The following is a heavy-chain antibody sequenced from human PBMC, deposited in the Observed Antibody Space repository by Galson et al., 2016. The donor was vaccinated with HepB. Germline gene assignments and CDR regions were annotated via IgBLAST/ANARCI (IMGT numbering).Heavy chain of an antibody. Sequence: SLRLSCAASGFTFDDYVLHWVRQAPRKGLEWVSLISWDGGSTFYADSVKGRFTISRDNSKNSLFLQMDSLRPEDTAFYYCATISTGDYYFNYWGHGTLVTVSS. CDR3: ATISTGDYYFNY. D-gene: IGHD2-21*02. J-gene: IGHJ4*01. CDR2: ISWDGGST. V-gene: IGHV3-43*01. CDR1: GFTFDDYV.